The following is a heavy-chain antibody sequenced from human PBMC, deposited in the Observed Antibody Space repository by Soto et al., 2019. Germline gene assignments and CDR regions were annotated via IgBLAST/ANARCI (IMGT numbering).Heavy chain of an antibody. J-gene: IGHJ6*02. CDR3: ARESVQLEDAGGMDV. CDR2: ILSDGNSE. D-gene: IGHD1-1*01. V-gene: IGHV3-30-3*01. CDR1: AFTFNNYA. Sequence: QVQLVESGGGVVQPGRSLGLSCAASAFTFNNYAMHWVRQAPGKGLEWVAVILSDGNSEYYADSVKGRFTISRDTAKNTLDLQINSLRAEDTAVYYCARESVQLEDAGGMDVWGQGTTVIVSS.